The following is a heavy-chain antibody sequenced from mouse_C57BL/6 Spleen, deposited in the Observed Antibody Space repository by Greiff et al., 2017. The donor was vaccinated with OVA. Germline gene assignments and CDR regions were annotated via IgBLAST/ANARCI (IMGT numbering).Heavy chain of an antibody. CDR1: GYAFSSSW. CDR2: ICPGAGAN. V-gene: IGHV1-82*01. J-gene: IGHJ3*01. Sequence: VQLVESGPELVKPGASVKLSCTASGYAFSSSWMNWVKQRPGKGLEWIGRICPGAGANNYNGTFKGKATLTADKSSSTAYLQLSSLTSEDSAVYFCARWQTARFAYWGQGTLVTVSA. CDR3: ARWQTARFAY. D-gene: IGHD3-2*01.